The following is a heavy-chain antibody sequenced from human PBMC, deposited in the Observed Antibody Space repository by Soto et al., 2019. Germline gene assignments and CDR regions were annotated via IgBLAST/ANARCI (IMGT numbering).Heavy chain of an antibody. D-gene: IGHD3-10*01. Sequence: QVQLQQWGAGLLKPSETLSLTCAVYGGSFSGYYWSWIRQPPGKGLEWIGEINHSGSTNYNPSLNSRVTISVDTSRSQFSLELSSVTAADTAVYYCARAMPGLLWFGEFDYYGMDVWGQGTTVTVSS. CDR3: ARAMPGLLWFGEFDYYGMDV. CDR2: INHSGST. J-gene: IGHJ6*02. CDR1: GGSFSGYY. V-gene: IGHV4-34*01.